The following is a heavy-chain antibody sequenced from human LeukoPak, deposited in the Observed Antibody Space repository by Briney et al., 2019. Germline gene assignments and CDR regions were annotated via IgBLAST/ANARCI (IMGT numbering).Heavy chain of an antibody. CDR2: IWYDGSNK. CDR3: AREGRGNYFDY. V-gene: IGHV3-33*08. Sequence: GGSLRLSCAASGFTVSSNYMNWVRQAPGKGLEWVAVIWYDGSNKYYADSVKGRFTISRDNSKNTLYLQMNSLRAEDTAVYYCAREGRGNYFDYWGQGTLVTVSS. CDR1: GFTVSSNY. J-gene: IGHJ4*02. D-gene: IGHD5-12*01.